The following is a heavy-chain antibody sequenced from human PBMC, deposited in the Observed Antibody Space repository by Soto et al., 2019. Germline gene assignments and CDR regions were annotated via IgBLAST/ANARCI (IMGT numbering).Heavy chain of an antibody. V-gene: IGHV4-59*01. Sequence: QVQLQESGPGLVKPSETLSLTCTVSGGSISSSYWSWIRQPPGKGLEWIGYTAYSGSTNYNPSLTSRVTRSVDTSKNQFSRKLISVTAADTAVYYCARDLRVRRPLRLLEWQGDYYYYGMDVWGQGTTVTVS. CDR3: ARDLRVRRPLRLLEWQGDYYYYGMDV. CDR1: GGSISSSY. D-gene: IGHD3-3*01. J-gene: IGHJ6*02. CDR2: TAYSGST.